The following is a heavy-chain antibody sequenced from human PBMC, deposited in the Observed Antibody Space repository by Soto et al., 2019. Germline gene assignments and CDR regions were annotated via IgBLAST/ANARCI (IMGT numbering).Heavy chain of an antibody. CDR1: GGSISSGDYY. J-gene: IGHJ4*02. D-gene: IGHD4-17*01. CDR2: IYYSGST. CDR3: ARVGPYGDYHNFDY. Sequence: SETLSLTCTVSGGSISSGDYYWSWIRQPPGKGLEWIGYIYYSGSTYYNPSLKSRVSISGDTSKKQFFLKVSSVTAADTAVYYCARVGPYGDYHNFDYWGQGTLVTVSS. V-gene: IGHV4-30-4*01.